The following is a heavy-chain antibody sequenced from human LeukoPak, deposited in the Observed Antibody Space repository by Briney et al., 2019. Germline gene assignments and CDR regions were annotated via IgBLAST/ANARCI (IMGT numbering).Heavy chain of an antibody. CDR3: ARGRTRFDP. CDR2: INHSGST. J-gene: IGHJ5*02. V-gene: IGHV4-34*01. CDR1: GGSFSGYY. Sequence: SETLSLTCAVYGGSFSGYYRSWIRQPPGKGLEWIGEINHSGSTNYNPSLKSRVTISVDTSKDQFSLKLSSVTAADTAVYYCARGRTRFDPWGQGTLVTVSS.